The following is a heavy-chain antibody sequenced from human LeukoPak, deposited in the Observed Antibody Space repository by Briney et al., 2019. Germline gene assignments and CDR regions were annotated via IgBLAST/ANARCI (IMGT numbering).Heavy chain of an antibody. CDR2: ISSSSSYI. CDR3: ARTGNYYDSSGYVNGAFDI. D-gene: IGHD3-22*01. Sequence: PGGSLRLSCAASGFTFSSYSMNWVRQAPGKGLEWVSSISSSSSYIYYADSVKGRFTISRDNAKNSLYLQMNSLRAEDTAVYYCARTGNYYDSSGYVNGAFDIWGQGTMVTVSS. CDR1: GFTFSSYS. V-gene: IGHV3-21*01. J-gene: IGHJ3*02.